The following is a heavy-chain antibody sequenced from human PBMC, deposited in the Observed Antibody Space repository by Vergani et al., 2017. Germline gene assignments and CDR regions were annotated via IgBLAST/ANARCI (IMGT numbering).Heavy chain of an antibody. CDR2: INPSVGHT. D-gene: IGHD3-9*01. CDR1: GYTFSNYY. CDR3: ARGDYGILAGYRY. Sequence: QVQVVQSGAEVKKSGASGKVSCKTSGYTFSNYYMHWVRQAPGQGLKWLGIINPSVGHTNYAQKFQGRVTMTRDTSTSTIYMELSSLRSEDTAIYYCARGDYGILAGYRYWGQGTLVTVSA. V-gene: IGHV1-46*03. J-gene: IGHJ4*02.